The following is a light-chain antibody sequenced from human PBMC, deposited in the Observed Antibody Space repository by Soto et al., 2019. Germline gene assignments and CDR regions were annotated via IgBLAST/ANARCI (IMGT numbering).Light chain of an antibody. CDR1: TSDVGGYNS. V-gene: IGLV2-14*01. CDR3: SSYTTNTGLEYV. J-gene: IGLJ1*01. CDR2: EVS. Sequence: QSLLTQPASVSASPGQSSTISCTGTTSDVGGYNSVSWYQHHPGKAPKLVIYEVSNRPSGVSDRFSGSKSGNTASLTSSGLQAEEEADYYCSSYTTNTGLEYVFGTGTKVTVL.